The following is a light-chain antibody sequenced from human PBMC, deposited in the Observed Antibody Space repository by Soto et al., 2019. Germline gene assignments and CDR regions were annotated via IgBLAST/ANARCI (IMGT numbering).Light chain of an antibody. V-gene: IGKV1-39*01. Sequence: DIQMTQSPSSLSASIGDRVSIICRASESIRIHLNWYQQKPGKAPRLLIYAASRLQNGVPSRFSGTGSGTDFTLTISSLQPEDSAIYYCQQTFGKPLVTCGQGTRLEIK. CDR2: AAS. CDR1: ESIRIH. J-gene: IGKJ5*01. CDR3: QQTFGKPLVT.